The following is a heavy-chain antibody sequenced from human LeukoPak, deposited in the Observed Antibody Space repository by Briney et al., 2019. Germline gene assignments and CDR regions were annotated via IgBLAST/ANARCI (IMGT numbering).Heavy chain of an antibody. V-gene: IGHV3-30*18. Sequence: GGSLRLSCAASGFTFSSYEMHWVRQAPGKGLEWVAVISYDGSKKYYGDSVKGRFTISRDNSKNTLYLQMNSLRAEDTAVYHCAKDGGGMASDYWGQGTLVTVSS. CDR1: GFTFSSYE. CDR3: AKDGGGMASDY. D-gene: IGHD3-16*01. J-gene: IGHJ4*02. CDR2: ISYDGSKK.